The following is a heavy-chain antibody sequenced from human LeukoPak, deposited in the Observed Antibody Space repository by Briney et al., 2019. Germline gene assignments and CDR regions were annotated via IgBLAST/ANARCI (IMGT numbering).Heavy chain of an antibody. D-gene: IGHD3-22*01. CDR2: IYYGENT. CDR1: GGSISSGPYY. Sequence: PPETLSLTCTVSGGSISSGPYYWGWIRQPPGKGLEWIGNIYYGENTYYNPSLKSRVTISIDTSKNQSYLKLSSLTAADTAVYYCARRDDSSGYHKIFDYWGPGTLVTVSS. V-gene: IGHV4-39*01. J-gene: IGHJ4*02. CDR3: ARRDDSSGYHKIFDY.